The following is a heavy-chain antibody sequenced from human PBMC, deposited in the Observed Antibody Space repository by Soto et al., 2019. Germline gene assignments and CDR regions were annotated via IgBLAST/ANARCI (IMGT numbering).Heavy chain of an antibody. J-gene: IGHJ6*02. CDR1: GFTFSSYA. CDR2: ISGSGGST. V-gene: IGHV3-23*01. CDR3: AKGRESGSYHLGYYYGMDV. Sequence: EVQLLESGGGLVQPRGSLRLSCAASGFTFSSYAMSWVRQAPGKGLEWVSAISGSGGSTYYADSVKGRFTISRDNSKNPLYLQMNSLSAEDTAVYYCAKGRESGSYHLGYYYGMDVWGQGTTVTVSS. D-gene: IGHD1-26*01.